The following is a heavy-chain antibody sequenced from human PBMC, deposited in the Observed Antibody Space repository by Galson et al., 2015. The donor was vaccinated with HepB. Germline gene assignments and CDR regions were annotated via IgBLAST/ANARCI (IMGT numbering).Heavy chain of an antibody. CDR1: GFTFSRYN. J-gene: IGHJ4*02. CDR2: ISSGGDYI. CDR3: VRDPLLGTPFEY. Sequence: SLRLSCAASGFTFSRYNMIWDRQAPGKGLEWVSSISSGGDYIYYGDAVKGRFTISRDNAKNSLHLQMNSLRAEDTAVYYCVRDPLLGTPFEYWGQGTLVTVSS. D-gene: IGHD3-16*01. V-gene: IGHV3-21*01.